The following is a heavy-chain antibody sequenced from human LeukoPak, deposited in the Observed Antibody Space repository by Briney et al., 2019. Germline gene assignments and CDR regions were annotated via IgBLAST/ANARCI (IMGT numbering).Heavy chain of an antibody. Sequence: SETLSLTCTVSGGSISSSSYYWGWIRQPPGKGLEWIGSIYYSGSTYYNPSLKSRVTISVDTSKNQFSLKLSSVTAADAAVYYCARGRYDFWSGYLWDYWGQGTLVTVSS. D-gene: IGHD3-3*01. CDR3: ARGRYDFWSGYLWDY. V-gene: IGHV4-39*01. CDR1: GGSISSSSYY. CDR2: IYYSGST. J-gene: IGHJ4*02.